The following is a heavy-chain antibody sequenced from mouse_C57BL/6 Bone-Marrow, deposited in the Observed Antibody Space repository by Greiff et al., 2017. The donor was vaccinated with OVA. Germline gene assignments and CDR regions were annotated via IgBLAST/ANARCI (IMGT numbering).Heavy chain of an antibody. Sequence: VQLQQSGAELVRPGTSVKMSCTASGYTFTNYWIGWAKQRPGHGLEWIGDIYPGGGYTNYNEKFKGKATLTADKSSSTAYMQFSSLTSEDSAIYYCARGDYDLFDYWGQGTTLTVSS. V-gene: IGHV1-63*01. CDR3: ARGDYDLFDY. CDR1: GYTFTNYW. CDR2: IYPGGGYT. D-gene: IGHD2-4*01. J-gene: IGHJ2*01.